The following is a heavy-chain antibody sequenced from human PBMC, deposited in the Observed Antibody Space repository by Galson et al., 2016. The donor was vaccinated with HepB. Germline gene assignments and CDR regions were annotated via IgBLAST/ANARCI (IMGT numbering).Heavy chain of an antibody. CDR1: GFTFSDYY. D-gene: IGHD1-26*01. CDR3: ARGERGSYNSGYFDY. CDR2: ISSSSTR. V-gene: IGHV3-69-1*01. Sequence: SLRLSCAASGFTFSDYYMNWVRQAPGKGLEWVSSISSSSTRYYADSVKGRFTISRDNAKNSLYLQMNSLRDEDTAVYYCARGERGSYNSGYFDYWGQGNLVTVSS. J-gene: IGHJ4*02.